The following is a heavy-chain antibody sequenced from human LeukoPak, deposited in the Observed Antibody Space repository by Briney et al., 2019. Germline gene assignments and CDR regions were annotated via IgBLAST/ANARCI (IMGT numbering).Heavy chain of an antibody. V-gene: IGHV4-34*01. D-gene: IGHD1-1*01. Sequence: SETLSLTCAVYGGSFSGYYWSWIRQPPGKGLEWIGEINHSGSTNYNPSLKSRVTISVDTSKNQFSLKLSSATAADTAVYYCARRVGRNGHFDYWGQGTLVTVSS. CDR3: ARRVGRNGHFDY. CDR1: GGSFSGYY. CDR2: INHSGST. J-gene: IGHJ4*02.